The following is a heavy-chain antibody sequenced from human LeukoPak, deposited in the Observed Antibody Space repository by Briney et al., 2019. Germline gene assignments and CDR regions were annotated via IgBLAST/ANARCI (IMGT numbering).Heavy chain of an antibody. D-gene: IGHD3-10*01. V-gene: IGHV4-61*02. CDR3: ARSTMVRGVIRNPLDY. CDR1: GGSISSGSYY. J-gene: IGHJ4*02. CDR2: IYTSGST. Sequence: SQTLSLTCTVSGGSISSGSYYWSWIRQPAGKGLEWIGRIYTSGSTNYNPSLKSRVTISVDTSKNQFSLKLSSVTAADTAVYYCARSTMVRGVIRNPLDYWGQGTLVTVSS.